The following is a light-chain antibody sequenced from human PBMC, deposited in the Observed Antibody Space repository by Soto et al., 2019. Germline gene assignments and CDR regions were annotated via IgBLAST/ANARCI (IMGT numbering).Light chain of an antibody. CDR3: QQSYCTPMYT. CDR1: QRINTY. V-gene: IGKV1-39*01. Sequence: DIQMPQSPSSLSASVGDRVTITCRASQRINTYLNWYQQKPGKAPNLLIYAASNLQSGVPSRFSGSRSGTDVTLTISSLQTEDIATYYCQQSYCTPMYTFGQGTKLEIK. J-gene: IGKJ2*01. CDR2: AAS.